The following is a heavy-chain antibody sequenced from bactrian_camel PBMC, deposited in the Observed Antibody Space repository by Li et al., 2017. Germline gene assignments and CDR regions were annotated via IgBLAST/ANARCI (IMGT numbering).Heavy chain of an antibody. D-gene: IGHD2*01. V-gene: IGHV3S1*01. CDR2: INSGGGST. CDR1: GSTSMYWW. Sequence: HVQLVESGGGLVQPGGSLRLSCSAGGSTSMYWWMGWVRQTPGKGLEWVSAINSGGGSTHYADSVKGRFTISRDNAKNTLYLQMNSLKPEDTAMYSCQPTTTCSHPYLLGQGTQVTVS. J-gene: IGHJ4*01.